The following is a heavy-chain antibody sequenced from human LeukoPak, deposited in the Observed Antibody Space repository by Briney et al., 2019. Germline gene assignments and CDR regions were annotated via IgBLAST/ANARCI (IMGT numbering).Heavy chain of an antibody. D-gene: IGHD6-13*01. J-gene: IGHJ4*02. V-gene: IGHV4-39*07. CDR3: ARDLGQQLATFDY. CDR2: IYHSGSS. Sequence: PSQTLSLTCSVSGDSISGDTYYWGWIRQPPGKGLEWIGSIYHSGSSHYSPSLKSRVTISIDKSKNQFSLKLSSVTAADTAVYYCARDLGQQLATFDYWGQGTLVTVSS. CDR1: GDSISGDTYY.